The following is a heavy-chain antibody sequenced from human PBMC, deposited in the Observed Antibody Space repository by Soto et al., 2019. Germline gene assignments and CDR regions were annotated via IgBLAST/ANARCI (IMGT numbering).Heavy chain of an antibody. Sequence: ASVKFSCKSSGYTFTSYGISWVRQAPGQGLEWMGWISAYNGNTNYAQKLQGRVTMTTDTSTSTAYMELRSLRSDDTAVYYCARDPGTTIFGVVIMEPYYYYGMDVWGQGTTVTVSS. CDR2: ISAYNGNT. V-gene: IGHV1-18*01. D-gene: IGHD3-3*01. CDR1: GYTFTSYG. CDR3: ARDPGTTIFGVVIMEPYYYYGMDV. J-gene: IGHJ6*02.